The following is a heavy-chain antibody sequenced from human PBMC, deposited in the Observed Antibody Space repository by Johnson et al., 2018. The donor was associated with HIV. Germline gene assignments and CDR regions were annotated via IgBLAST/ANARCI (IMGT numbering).Heavy chain of an antibody. CDR3: ARACRDGYTCDVYDI. CDR1: GLTVSGNY. J-gene: IGHJ3*02. CDR2: LFSGGTT. Sequence: VQLVESGGGVVQPGGSLRLSCAASGLTVSGNYMTWLRQAPGGGLEWVSVLFSGGTTYYADSVNGRFTISRENARNTLYLQRNRLGAEDTAVYHCARACRDGYTCDVYDIWGQGTMVTVSS. V-gene: IGHV3-66*01. D-gene: IGHD5-24*01.